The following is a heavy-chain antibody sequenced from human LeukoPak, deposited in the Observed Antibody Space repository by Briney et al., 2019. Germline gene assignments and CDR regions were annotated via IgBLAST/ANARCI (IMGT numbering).Heavy chain of an antibody. Sequence: PGGSLRLSCAASGFTFSGSAMHWVRQASGKGLEWVGRIRSKANSYATAYAASVKGRFTISRDDSKNTAYLQMNSLKTEDTAVYYCTTQRPVTSLGDIWGQGTMVTVSS. CDR3: TTQRPVTSLGDI. D-gene: IGHD2-2*01. CDR1: GFTFSGSA. CDR2: IRSKANSYAT. V-gene: IGHV3-73*01. J-gene: IGHJ3*02.